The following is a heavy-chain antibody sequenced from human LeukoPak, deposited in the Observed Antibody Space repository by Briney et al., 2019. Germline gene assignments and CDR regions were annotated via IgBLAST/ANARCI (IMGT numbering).Heavy chain of an antibody. CDR2: IIPIFGTA. Sequence: GASVKVSCKASGGTFSSYAISWVRQAPGQGLEWMGGIIPIFGTANYAQNFQGRVTLTADESTSTAYMELSSLRSEDTAVYYCASLLRIAARPDIYYYYMDVWGKGTTVTVSS. D-gene: IGHD6-6*01. V-gene: IGHV1-69*13. J-gene: IGHJ6*03. CDR3: ASLLRIAARPDIYYYYMDV. CDR1: GGTFSSYA.